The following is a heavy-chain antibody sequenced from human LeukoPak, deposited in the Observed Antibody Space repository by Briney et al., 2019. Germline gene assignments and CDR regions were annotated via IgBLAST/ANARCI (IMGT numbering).Heavy chain of an antibody. J-gene: IGHJ6*02. V-gene: IGHV4-31*03. Sequence: SQTLSLTCTVSGGSISSGGYYWSWIRQHPGKGLEWIGYIYYSGSTYYNPSLKSRVTISVDTSKNQFSLKLSSVPAADTAVYYCARVPWGTVVIGSYYYYGMDVWGQGTTVTVSS. CDR1: GGSISSGGYY. D-gene: IGHD2-21*01. CDR3: ARVPWGTVVIGSYYYYGMDV. CDR2: IYYSGST.